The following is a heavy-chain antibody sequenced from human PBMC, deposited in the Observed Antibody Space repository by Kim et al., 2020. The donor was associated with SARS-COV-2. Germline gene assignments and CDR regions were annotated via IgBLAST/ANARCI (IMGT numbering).Heavy chain of an antibody. J-gene: IGHJ1*01. CDR1: GFTFSSYA. Sequence: GGSLRLSCAASGFTFSSYAMSWVRQAPGKGLEWVSAISGSGGSTYYADSVKGRFTISRDNSKNTLYLQMNSLRAEDTAVYYCAIKGSGTVTTGYFQHWGQGTLVTVSS. CDR2: ISGSGGST. CDR3: AIKGSGTVTTGYFQH. V-gene: IGHV3-23*01. D-gene: IGHD4-17*01.